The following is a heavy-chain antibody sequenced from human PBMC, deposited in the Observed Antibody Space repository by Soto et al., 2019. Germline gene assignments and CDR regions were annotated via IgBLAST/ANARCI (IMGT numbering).Heavy chain of an antibody. J-gene: IGHJ4*02. V-gene: IGHV4-34*01. Sequence: SETLSLTCAVYGGSFSGYYWSWIRQPPGKGLEWIGEINHSGSTNYNPSLKSRVTISVDTSKNQFSLKLTSVTAADTAVYYCARTSGGTPSSESSGPIRIWGPGILVTVSS. D-gene: IGHD3-22*01. CDR3: ARTSGGTPSSESSGPIRI. CDR1: GGSFSGYY. CDR2: INHSGST.